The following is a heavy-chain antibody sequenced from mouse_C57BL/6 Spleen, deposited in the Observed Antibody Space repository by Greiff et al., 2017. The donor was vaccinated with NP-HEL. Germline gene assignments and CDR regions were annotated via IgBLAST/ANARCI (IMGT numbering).Heavy chain of an antibody. CDR2: IDPSDSYT. V-gene: IGHV1-50*01. CDR1: GYTFTSYW. D-gene: IGHD1-1*01. CDR3: ARRENYGSSYDGDY. Sequence: QVQLQQSGAELVKPGASVKLSCKASGYTFTSYWMQWVKQRPGQGLEWIGEIDPSDSYTNYNQKFKGKATLTVDTSSSTAYMQLSSLTSEDSAVYYCARRENYGSSYDGDYWGQGTTLTVSS. J-gene: IGHJ2*01.